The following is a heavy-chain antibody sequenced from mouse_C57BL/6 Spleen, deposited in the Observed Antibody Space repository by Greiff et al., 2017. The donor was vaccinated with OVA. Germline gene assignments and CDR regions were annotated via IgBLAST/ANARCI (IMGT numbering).Heavy chain of an antibody. V-gene: IGHV1-53*01. J-gene: IGHJ1*03. CDR3: AKGVYGYDGPDV. D-gene: IGHD2-2*01. Sequence: QVQLQQPGTELVKPGASVKLSCKASGYTFTSYWLHWVKQRPGQGLEWIGNINPSNGGTNYNEKFKSKATLTVDKSSSTAYMQLSSLTSEDSAVYYCAKGVYGYDGPDVWRTGTTVTVSS. CDR1: GYTFTSYW. CDR2: INPSNGGT.